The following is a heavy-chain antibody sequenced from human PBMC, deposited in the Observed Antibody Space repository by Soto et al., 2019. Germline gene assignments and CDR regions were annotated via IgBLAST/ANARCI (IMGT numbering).Heavy chain of an antibody. CDR3: ATSARSAEGPN. D-gene: IGHD2-2*01. CDR1: GFTFSSYA. J-gene: IGHJ4*02. V-gene: IGHV3-23*01. CDR2: ISGSGGST. Sequence: HPGGSLRLSCAASGFTFSSYAMSWVRQAPGKGPECVSAISGSGGSTYYADPVKGRFTISRDNSKNTLYLQMNSLRAEDTAVYYCATSARSAEGPNWGQGTLVTVSS.